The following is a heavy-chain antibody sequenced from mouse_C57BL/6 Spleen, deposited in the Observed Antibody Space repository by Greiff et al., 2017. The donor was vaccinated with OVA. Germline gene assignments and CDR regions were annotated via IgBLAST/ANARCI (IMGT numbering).Heavy chain of an antibody. D-gene: IGHD2-4*01. CDR1: GYTFTSYW. CDR3: ARSSTMITAALFDY. V-gene: IGHV1-69*01. J-gene: IGHJ2*01. CDR2: IDPSDSYT. Sequence: QVQLKQPGAELVMPGASVKLSCKASGYTFTSYWMHWVKQRPGQGLEWIGEIDPSDSYTNYNQKFKGKSTLTVDKSSSTAYMQLSSLTSEDSAVYYCARSSTMITAALFDYWGQGTTLTVSS.